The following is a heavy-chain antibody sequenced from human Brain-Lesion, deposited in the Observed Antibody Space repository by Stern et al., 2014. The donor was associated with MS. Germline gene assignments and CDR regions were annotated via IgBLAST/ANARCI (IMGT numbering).Heavy chain of an antibody. CDR3: TTSPYGLDA. V-gene: IGHV1-69*09. J-gene: IGHJ6*02. Sequence: VQLVESGAELKKPGSSVKVSCKASGGTFSSYTVSWVRQPPGQGLEWMGKIIPILGVANYAPKFQGRVTITADKFTGTAYMEVTSLRSEDTAIYYCTTSPYGLDAWGQGTTVTVSS. D-gene: IGHD1-14*01. CDR1: GGTFSSYT. CDR2: IIPILGVA.